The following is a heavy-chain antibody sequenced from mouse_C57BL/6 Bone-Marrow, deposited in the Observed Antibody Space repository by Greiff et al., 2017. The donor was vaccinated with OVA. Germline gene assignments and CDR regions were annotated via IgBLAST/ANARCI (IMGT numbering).Heavy chain of an antibody. D-gene: IGHD2-5*01. V-gene: IGHV1-81*01. CDR1: GYTFTSYG. J-gene: IGHJ1*03. Sequence: VQLQESGAELARPGASVKLSCKASGYTFTSYGISWVKQRTGQGLEWIGEIYPRSGNTYYNEKFKGKATRTADKSSSTAYMELRSLTSEDSAVYFCARDSKRYFDGWGTGTTVTVSS. CDR2: IYPRSGNT. CDR3: ARDSKRYFDG.